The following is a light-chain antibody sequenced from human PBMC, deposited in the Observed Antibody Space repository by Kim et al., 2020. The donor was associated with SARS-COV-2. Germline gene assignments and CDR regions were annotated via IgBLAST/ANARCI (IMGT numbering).Light chain of an antibody. V-gene: IGLV3-1*01. J-gene: IGLJ2*01. CDR1: KLGDKY. CDR3: QAWDSSTV. CDR2: QDS. Sequence: SYELTQPPSVSVSPGQTVSITCSGDKLGDKYACWYQQKPGQSPVLVIYQDSKRPSGIPERFSGSNSGNTATMTISGTQAMAEADYYCQAWDSSTVFG.